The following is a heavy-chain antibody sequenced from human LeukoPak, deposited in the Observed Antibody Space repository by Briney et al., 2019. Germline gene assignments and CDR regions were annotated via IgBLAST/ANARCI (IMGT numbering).Heavy chain of an antibody. Sequence: GRSLRLSCAASGFTFSSYGMHWVRQAPGKGLEWVAVIWYDGSNKYYADSVKGRFTISRDNSKNTLYLQMNSLRAEDTAVYYCARVSNPYGDPGGWFDPWGQGTLVTVSS. J-gene: IGHJ5*02. D-gene: IGHD4-17*01. CDR1: GFTFSSYG. CDR2: IWYDGSNK. CDR3: ARVSNPYGDPGGWFDP. V-gene: IGHV3-33*01.